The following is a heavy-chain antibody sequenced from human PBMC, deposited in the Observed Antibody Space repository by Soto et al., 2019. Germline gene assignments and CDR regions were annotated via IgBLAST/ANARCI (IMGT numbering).Heavy chain of an antibody. CDR2: VSTSGRST. Sequence: LRLSCSASGFIFSESTIYWVRQVPGKGLEAISAVSTSGRSTYYADSVKDRFTISRDNSKNTLFLQMGSLRPEDTAIYYCVKQAHGLDGVAFDYWGQGTQVTVSS. J-gene: IGHJ4*02. V-gene: IGHV3-64D*06. D-gene: IGHD2-15*01. CDR1: GFIFSEST. CDR3: VKQAHGLDGVAFDY.